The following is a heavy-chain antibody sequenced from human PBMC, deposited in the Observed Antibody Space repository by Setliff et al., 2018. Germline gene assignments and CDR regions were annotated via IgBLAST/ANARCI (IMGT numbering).Heavy chain of an antibody. CDR2: IKSKPDGGAA. Sequence: GGSLRLSCAASGFTLSNAWMIWVRQAPGKGLEWVGQIKSKPDGGAAEYAPPVRGRFTISRDDSKSTLYLQMSSLRSEDTAMYYCARIGPSNWGIRGYNWLDPWGQGTLVTVSS. D-gene: IGHD6-13*01. CDR1: GFTLSNAW. J-gene: IGHJ5*02. V-gene: IGHV3-15*01. CDR3: ARIGPSNWGIRGYNWLDP.